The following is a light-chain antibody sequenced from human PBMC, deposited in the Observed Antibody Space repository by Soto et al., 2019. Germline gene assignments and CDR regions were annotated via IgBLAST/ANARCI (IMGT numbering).Light chain of an antibody. V-gene: IGKV1-5*01. J-gene: IGKJ1*01. CDR2: DAS. CDR3: QQYNSYSWM. Sequence: DIPMTQSPSTLSASVGDRVTITCRASQSISSWLAWYQQKPGKAPKLLIYDASSLESGVPSRFSGSGSGTEFTLTISSLQPDYFAADYCQQYNSYSWMFGQGTKVEIK. CDR1: QSISSW.